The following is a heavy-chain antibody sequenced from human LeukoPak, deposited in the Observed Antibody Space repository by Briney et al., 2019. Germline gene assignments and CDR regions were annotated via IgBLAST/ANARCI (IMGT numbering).Heavy chain of an antibody. Sequence: KAGESLKISCKGSGYNFNTYWIGWVRQMPGKGLEWMGIIFPGDSDTSHSPSFQGQVTISADKSISTAYLQWSSLKASDTAMYYCARHQDGDWFDPWGQGTLVTVSS. V-gene: IGHV5-51*01. CDR2: IFPGDSDT. D-gene: IGHD5-24*01. CDR3: ARHQDGDWFDP. J-gene: IGHJ5*02. CDR1: GYNFNTYW.